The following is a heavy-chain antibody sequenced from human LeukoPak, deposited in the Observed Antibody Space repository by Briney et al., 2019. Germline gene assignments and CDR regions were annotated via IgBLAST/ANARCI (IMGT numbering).Heavy chain of an antibody. CDR3: ARGRQLLLGGY. Sequence: SETLSLSCTVSGGSISSSSYYWGWIRQPPGKGLEWIGSIYYSGSTYYNPSLKSRVTISVDTSKNQFSLKLSSVTAADTAVYSCARGRQLLLGGYWGQGTLVTVSS. V-gene: IGHV4-39*07. J-gene: IGHJ4*02. CDR2: IYYSGST. CDR1: GGSISSSSYY. D-gene: IGHD2-15*01.